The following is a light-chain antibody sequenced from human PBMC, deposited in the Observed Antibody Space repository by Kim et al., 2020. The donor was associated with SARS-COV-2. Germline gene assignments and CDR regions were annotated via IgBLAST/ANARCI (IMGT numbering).Light chain of an antibody. CDR2: ISSDGSH. J-gene: IGLJ2*01. CDR1: SGHSDYT. Sequence: QLVLTQSPSASASLGASVKLTCTLSSGHSDYTIAWHQQQPEKGPRYLMKISSDGSHNNGDGIPDRFSGSSSGPERYLTISSLQSDDEADYYCQTWGTGIVVFGGGTQLTVL. V-gene: IGLV4-69*01. CDR3: QTWGTGIVV.